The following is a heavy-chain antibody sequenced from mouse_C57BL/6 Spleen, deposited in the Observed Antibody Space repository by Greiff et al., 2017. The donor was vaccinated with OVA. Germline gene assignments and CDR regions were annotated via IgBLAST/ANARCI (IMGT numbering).Heavy chain of an antibody. D-gene: IGHD2-1*01. J-gene: IGHJ1*03. CDR2: ISYDGSN. CDR1: GYSITSGYY. Sequence: EVKLMESGPGLVKPSQSLSLTCSVTGYSITSGYYWNWIRQFPGNKLEWMGYISYDGSNNYNPSLKNRISITRDTSKNQFFLKLNSVTTEDTATYYCAREVGGNYAYFGVWGTGTTVTVSS. V-gene: IGHV3-6*01. CDR3: AREVGGNYAYFGV.